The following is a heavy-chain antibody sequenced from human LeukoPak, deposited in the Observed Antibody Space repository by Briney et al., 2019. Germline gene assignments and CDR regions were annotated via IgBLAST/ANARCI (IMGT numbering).Heavy chain of an antibody. CDR2: LRGGGAST. J-gene: IGHJ5*02. CDR1: GFTFNNYA. Sequence: GGSLRLSCAASGFTFNNYALTWVRQTPGKGLEWVSTLRGGGASTYYADSVKGRFTNFRDNSRSTLYLQMNNLRAEDTAVYYCAKHSGSDSGYWFDPWGQGTLVTVSS. CDR3: AKHSGSDSGYWFDP. D-gene: IGHD5-12*01. V-gene: IGHV3-23*01.